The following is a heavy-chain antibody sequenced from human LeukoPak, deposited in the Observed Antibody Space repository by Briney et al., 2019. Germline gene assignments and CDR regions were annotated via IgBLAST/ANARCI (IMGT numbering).Heavy chain of an antibody. CDR3: AKDGSGGTFDP. CDR1: GFTFSSYG. D-gene: IGHD2-15*01. V-gene: IGHV3-30*18. J-gene: IGHJ5*02. CDR2: ISYDGSNK. Sequence: PGGSLRLSCAASGFTFSSYGMHWVRQAPGGGLEWVAVISYDGSNKYYADSVKGRFTISRDNSKNTLYLRMNSLRAEDTAVYYCAKDGSGGTFDPWGREPWSPSPQ.